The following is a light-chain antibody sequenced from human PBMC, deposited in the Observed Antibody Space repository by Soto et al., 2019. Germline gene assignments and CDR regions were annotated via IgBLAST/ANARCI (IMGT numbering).Light chain of an antibody. Sequence: EIVMTQSPATLSVSPGERATLSCRASQSVSSNLAWYQQKPVQTPRRLIYGAPTRATGIPPRSSGSGSGTEFTLTISSLQYADFAVYYCQQYNNWPPWTFGQGTKVDIK. V-gene: IGKV3-15*01. CDR2: GAP. CDR3: QQYNNWPPWT. J-gene: IGKJ1*01. CDR1: QSVSSN.